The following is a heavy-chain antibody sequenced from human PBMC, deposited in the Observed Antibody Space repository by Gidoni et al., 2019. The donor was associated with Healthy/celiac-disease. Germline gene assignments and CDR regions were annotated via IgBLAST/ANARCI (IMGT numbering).Heavy chain of an antibody. V-gene: IGHV5-10-1*03. D-gene: IGHD2-15*01. CDR3: ARAISMGCSGGSCYSSWFDP. CDR1: GYSFTSYC. Sequence: EVQLVQSGAEVKKPGESLRLSCKGSGYSFTSYCISWVRQMPGKGLEWMGRIDPSDSYTNYSPSFQGHVTISADKSISTAYLQWSSLKASDTAMYYCARAISMGCSGGSCYSSWFDPWGQGTLVTVSS. J-gene: IGHJ5*02. CDR2: IDPSDSYT.